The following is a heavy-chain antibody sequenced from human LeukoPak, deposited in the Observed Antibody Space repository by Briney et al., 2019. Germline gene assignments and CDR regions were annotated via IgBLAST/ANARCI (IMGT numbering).Heavy chain of an antibody. V-gene: IGHV4-4*07. D-gene: IGHD2-2*02. CDR1: GGSISSYY. Sequence: PSETLSLTCTVSGGSISSYYWSWIRQPAGKGLEWIGRIYTSGSTNYNPSLKSRVTVSVDTSKNQFSLKLSSVTAADTAVYYCARHFRGYCSSTSCYNPYNWFDPWGQGTLVTVSS. CDR3: ARHFRGYCSSTSCYNPYNWFDP. CDR2: IYTSGST. J-gene: IGHJ5*02.